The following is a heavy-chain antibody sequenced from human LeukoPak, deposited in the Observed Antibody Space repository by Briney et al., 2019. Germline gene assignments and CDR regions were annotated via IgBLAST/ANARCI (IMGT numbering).Heavy chain of an antibody. Sequence: GGSLRLSCAASGFTFSIYSMSWVSQAPGKGREWVANIKQDGSETYDVDSVKGRFTLSRDNAKNSLYLQMNSLRAEDTAVYYCARASGSSPTSAYYYYYGMDGWGQGARVSVSS. CDR1: GFTFSIYS. CDR2: IKQDGSET. CDR3: ARASGSSPTSAYYYYYGMDG. D-gene: IGHD6-13*01. J-gene: IGHJ6*02. V-gene: IGHV3-7*01.